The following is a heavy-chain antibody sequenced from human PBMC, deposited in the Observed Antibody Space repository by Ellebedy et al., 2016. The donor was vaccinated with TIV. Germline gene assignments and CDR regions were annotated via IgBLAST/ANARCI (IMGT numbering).Heavy chain of an antibody. CDR3: ARVYVSDYYYYYMDV. CDR2: IYYSGST. V-gene: IGHV4-31*03. D-gene: IGHD2-2*02. CDR1: GGSISSGGYY. Sequence: SETLSLXXTVSGGSISSGGYYWSWIRQHPGKGLEWIGSIYYSGSTYYNPSLKSRLTISVDTSKNQFSLKLSSVTAADTAVYYCARVYVSDYYYYYMDVWGKGTTVTVSS. J-gene: IGHJ6*03.